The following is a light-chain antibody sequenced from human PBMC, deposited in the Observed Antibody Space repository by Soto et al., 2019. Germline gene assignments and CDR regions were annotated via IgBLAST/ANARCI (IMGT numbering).Light chain of an antibody. J-gene: IGKJ5*01. V-gene: IGKV3-11*01. CDR2: DAS. CDR3: QQRMTWPPIT. Sequence: EVVLTQSPATLSLSPGERATLSCRASQSISIYLAWFQQKPGQAPRLLIYDASNRATGIPARFSGSGSGTDFTLTISSLEPEDFAVYYCQQRMTWPPITFGQGTRLDIK. CDR1: QSISIY.